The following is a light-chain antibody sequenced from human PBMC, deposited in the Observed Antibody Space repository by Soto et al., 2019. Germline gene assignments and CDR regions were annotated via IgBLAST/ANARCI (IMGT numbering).Light chain of an antibody. Sequence: DGQLTQSPSFLSASVGDRVTITCRASQGISSYLAWYQQKPGKAPKLLIYAASTLQSGVPSRFSGSGSGTEFTLTISSLQPEDFATYYCQQLNSYPRGFTFGPGTKVDIK. CDR1: QGISSY. V-gene: IGKV1-9*01. CDR2: AAS. J-gene: IGKJ3*01. CDR3: QQLNSYPRGFT.